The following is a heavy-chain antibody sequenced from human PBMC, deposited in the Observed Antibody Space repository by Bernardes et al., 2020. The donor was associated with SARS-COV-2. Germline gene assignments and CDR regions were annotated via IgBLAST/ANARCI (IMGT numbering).Heavy chain of an antibody. CDR2: ISISGDNT. J-gene: IGHJ4*02. V-gene: IGHV3-23*01. D-gene: IGHD2-2*01. Sequence: GEHLRRSGGVSGFTLSNSAMSWVRQAPGKGLEWVSGISISGDNTYYADSVKGRFTISRDNSKNTLYLEMNSLRAEDTAVYYCAKEVPANDYWGQGTLGTVSS. CDR1: GFTLSNSA. CDR3: AKEVPANDY.